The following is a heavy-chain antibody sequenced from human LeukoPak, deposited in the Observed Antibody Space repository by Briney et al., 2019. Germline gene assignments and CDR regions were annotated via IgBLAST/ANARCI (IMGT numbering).Heavy chain of an antibody. D-gene: IGHD3-3*01. CDR2: ISGSGGST. V-gene: IGHV3-23*01. J-gene: IGHJ4*02. CDR3: AKGDDFWVVTYFDY. Sequence: PGGSLRLSCAASGFTFSSYAMSWVRQAPGKGLEWVSAISGSGGSTYYADSVKGRFTISRDNSKNTLYLQMNSLGAEDTAVYYCAKGDDFWVVTYFDYWGQGTLVTVSS. CDR1: GFTFSSYA.